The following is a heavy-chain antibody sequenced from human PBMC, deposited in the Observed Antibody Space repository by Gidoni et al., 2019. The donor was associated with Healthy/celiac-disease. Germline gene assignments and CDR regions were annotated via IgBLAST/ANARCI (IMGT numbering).Heavy chain of an antibody. CDR3: ARDRVRYCSGGSCLPRYGMDV. CDR2: TYYRSKWYN. V-gene: IGHV6-1*01. D-gene: IGHD2-15*01. CDR1: GDSVSSNSPA. J-gene: IGHJ6*02. Sequence: QVQLQQSGPGLVKPSQTLSLTCAISGDSVSSNSPAWNWIRQSPSRGLEWLGRTYYRSKWYNDYAVSVKSRITINPDTSKNQFALQLNSVTPEDTAVYYCARDRVRYCSGGSCLPRYGMDVWGQGTTVTVSS.